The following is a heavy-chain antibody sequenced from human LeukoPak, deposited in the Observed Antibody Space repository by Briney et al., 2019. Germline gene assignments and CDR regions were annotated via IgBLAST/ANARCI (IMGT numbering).Heavy chain of an antibody. CDR2: ISTSGSTI. V-gene: IGHV3-11*01. CDR1: GFTFSDYY. J-gene: IGHJ4*02. Sequence: GGSLRLSCAASGFTFSDYYMNWIRQAPGKGPEWVSYISTSGSTIYYADSVKGRFTISRDNAKNSLYLEMNSLRAEDTALYYCARDRSPGRGYFPNYFDYWGQGTLVTVSS. CDR3: ARDRSPGRGYFPNYFDY. D-gene: IGHD3-22*01.